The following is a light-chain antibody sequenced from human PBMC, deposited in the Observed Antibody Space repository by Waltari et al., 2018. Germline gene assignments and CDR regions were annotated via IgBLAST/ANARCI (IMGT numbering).Light chain of an antibody. CDR2: GTS. J-gene: IGKJ2*01. V-gene: IGKV3-20*01. CDR3: QQYGDSPPYT. Sequence: VLTQSPGTLSLSPGERATLSCRASQSLSGTFLAWYQQKFGQAPRLLIYGTSSRATGIPDRFRGSWSVTDFTLTIDSLDPEDFAVYYCQQYGDSPPYTFGQGTKVEIK. CDR1: QSLSGTF.